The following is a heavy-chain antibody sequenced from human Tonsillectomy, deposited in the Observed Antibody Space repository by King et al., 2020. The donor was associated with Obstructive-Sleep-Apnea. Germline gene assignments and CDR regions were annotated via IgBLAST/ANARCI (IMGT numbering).Heavy chain of an antibody. CDR3: ARDGAAISSWW. J-gene: IGHJ4*02. CDR2: IKQDGSQK. Sequence: VQLVESGGGLVQPGGSLSLSCAASGFTFSSYWMSWVRQAPVKGLEWVANIKQDGSQKYYVDSVKGRFTISRDNAKNSLYLQMNSLRAEDTAVYYCARDGAAISSWWWGQGTLVTVSS. CDR1: GFTFSSYW. D-gene: IGHD2-15*01. V-gene: IGHV3-7*03.